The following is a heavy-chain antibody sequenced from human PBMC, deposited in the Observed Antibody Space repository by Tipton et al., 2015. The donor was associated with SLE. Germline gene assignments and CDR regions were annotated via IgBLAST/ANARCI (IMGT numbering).Heavy chain of an antibody. V-gene: IGHV4-34*01. J-gene: IGHJ4*02. D-gene: IGHD3-10*01. CDR3: AGRSRPFDY. CDR2: INHSGST. Sequence: TLSLTCAVYGGSFSGYYWSWIRQPPGKGLEWIGEINHSGSTNYNPSLKSRVTISVDTSKNQFSLKLSSVTAADTAVYYCAGRSRPFDYWGQGTLVTVSS. CDR1: GGSFSGYY.